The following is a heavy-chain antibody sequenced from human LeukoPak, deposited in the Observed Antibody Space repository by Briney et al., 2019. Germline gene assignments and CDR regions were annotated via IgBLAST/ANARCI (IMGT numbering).Heavy chain of an antibody. V-gene: IGHV7-4-1*01. Sequence: GASVKVSCKASGYTFTSYAMKWVRQAPGQGLEWMGWINTNTGQPTHAQGFTGRSVFCLGTCVRSAYLQVGRVKGEGPGVSFRARGSSSGWFGYWGQATLVTAAS. D-gene: IGHD6-19*01. CDR1: GYTFTSYA. CDR2: INTNTGQP. J-gene: IGHJ5*01. CDR3: ARGSSSGWFGY.